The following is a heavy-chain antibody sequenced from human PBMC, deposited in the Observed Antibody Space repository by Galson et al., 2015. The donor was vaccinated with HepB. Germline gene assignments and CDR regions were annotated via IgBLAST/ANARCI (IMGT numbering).Heavy chain of an antibody. V-gene: IGHV3-74*01. CDR3: AREGRTYFFNSGTYHRAFDI. CDR2: IHSDGSTT. Sequence: SLRLFCAASGFNFSTYWMHWVRQAPGKGLVWVSRIHSDGSTTAFADSVRGRFSISRDNAKSTLFLQMNSLRVDDTAVYFCAREGRTYFFNSGTYHRAFDIWGQGTVVTVSS. CDR1: GFNFSTYW. J-gene: IGHJ3*02. D-gene: IGHD3-10*01.